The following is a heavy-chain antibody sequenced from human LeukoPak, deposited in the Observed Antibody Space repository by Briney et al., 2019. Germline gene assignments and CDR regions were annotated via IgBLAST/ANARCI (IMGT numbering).Heavy chain of an antibody. V-gene: IGHV3-43*01. Sequence: GGSLRLSCAASGFTFDDYTMHWVRQAPGKGLEWVSLISWDGGSTYYADSVKGRFTISRDNSKNTLYLQMNSLRAEDTAVYYCAKEYYDSSGYYAYWGQGTLVTVSS. D-gene: IGHD3-22*01. CDR1: GFTFDDYT. J-gene: IGHJ4*02. CDR2: ISWDGGST. CDR3: AKEYYDSSGYYAY.